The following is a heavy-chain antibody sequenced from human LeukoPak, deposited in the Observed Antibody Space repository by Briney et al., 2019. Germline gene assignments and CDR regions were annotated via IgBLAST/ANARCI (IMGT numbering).Heavy chain of an antibody. Sequence: PSETLSLTCTVSGGSISSYYWSWIRQPPGKGLEWIGYIYYSGSTNYNPSLKSRVTISVDTSKNQFSLKLSSVTAADTAVYYSARLYGDYGLAYYYYGMDVWGQGTTVTVSS. J-gene: IGHJ6*02. D-gene: IGHD4-17*01. V-gene: IGHV4-59*01. CDR1: GGSISSYY. CDR3: ARLYGDYGLAYYYYGMDV. CDR2: IYYSGST.